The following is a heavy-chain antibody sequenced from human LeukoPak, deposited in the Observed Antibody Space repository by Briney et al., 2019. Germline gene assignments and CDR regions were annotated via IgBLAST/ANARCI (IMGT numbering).Heavy chain of an antibody. CDR3: ARGGETNNWYPGYFDY. D-gene: IGHD1-1*01. V-gene: IGHV3-74*01. CDR1: GFTFSNYW. Sequence: GGSLRLSCAASGFTFSNYWMHWVRQAPGKGPVWVSRIKSDGSSTRFADSVQGRFTISRDNGKDTLYLQMDSLRAEDTAVYYCARGGETNNWYPGYFDYWGQGALVTVSS. CDR2: IKSDGSST. J-gene: IGHJ4*02.